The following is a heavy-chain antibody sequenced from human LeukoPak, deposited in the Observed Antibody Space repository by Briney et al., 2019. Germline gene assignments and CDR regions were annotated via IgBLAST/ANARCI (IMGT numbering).Heavy chain of an antibody. V-gene: IGHV3-23*01. J-gene: IGHJ4*02. CDR2: ISGSGGST. Sequence: GGSLRLSCAASGFTFSSYAMSWVRQAPGKGLEWVSAISGSGGSTYYADSVKGRFTISRDNSKNTLYLQMNSLRAEDTAVYYCAKDRGYSGYRRNFDYWGQGTLVTVSS. CDR3: AKDRGYSGYRRNFDY. D-gene: IGHD5-12*01. CDR1: GFTFSSYA.